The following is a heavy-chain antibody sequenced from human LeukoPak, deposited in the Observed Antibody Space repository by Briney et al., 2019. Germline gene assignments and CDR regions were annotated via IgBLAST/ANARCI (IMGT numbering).Heavy chain of an antibody. Sequence: SVKVSCKASGFTFTSSAMQWVRQARGQRLEWIGWIVVGSGNTNYAQKFQERVTITRDMSTSTAYMELSSLRSEDTAVYYCAAALPGYYYYGMDVWGQGTTVTVPS. D-gene: IGHD2-15*01. CDR2: IVVGSGNT. CDR1: GFTFTSSA. J-gene: IGHJ6*02. V-gene: IGHV1-58*02. CDR3: AAALPGYYYYGMDV.